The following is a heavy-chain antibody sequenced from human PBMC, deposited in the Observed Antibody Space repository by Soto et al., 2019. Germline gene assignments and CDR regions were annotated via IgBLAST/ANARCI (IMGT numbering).Heavy chain of an antibody. V-gene: IGHV4-31*03. CDR2: INYSGTT. J-gene: IGHJ6*02. D-gene: IGHD1-26*01. Sequence: SETLTLTCSVSGGSFSSDSFIWSWVRQFPGKGLEWIGYINYSGTTYYNPSLRSRITMSVDTSKNQFSLNLSSVTAADTAVYYCARDHKWDGMDVWGQGTTVTVSS. CDR3: ARDHKWDGMDV. CDR1: GGSFSSDSFI.